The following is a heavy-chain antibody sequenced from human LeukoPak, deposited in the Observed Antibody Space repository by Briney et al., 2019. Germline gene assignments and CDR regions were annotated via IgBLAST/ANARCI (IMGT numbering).Heavy chain of an antibody. D-gene: IGHD3-22*01. CDR1: GGTFSSYA. Sequence: GASVKVSCKASGGTFSSYAISWVRQAPGQGLEWMGGIIPIFGTANCAQKFQGRVTITADESTSTAYMELSSLRSEDTAVYYCATSTYYYDSGDYFDYWGQGTLVTVSS. CDR2: IIPIFGTA. CDR3: ATSTYYYDSGDYFDY. V-gene: IGHV1-69*13. J-gene: IGHJ4*02.